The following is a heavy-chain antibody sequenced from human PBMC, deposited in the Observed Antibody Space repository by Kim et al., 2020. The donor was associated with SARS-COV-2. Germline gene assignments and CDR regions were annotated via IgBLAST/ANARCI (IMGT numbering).Heavy chain of an antibody. J-gene: IGHJ6*03. CDR2: IYTSGST. D-gene: IGHD3-3*01. CDR1: GGSISSYY. CDR3: ARETTKYDFWSGYYKGDYYYMDV. V-gene: IGHV4-4*07. Sequence: SETLSLTCTVSGGSISSYYWSWIRQPAGKGLEWIGRIYTSGSTNYNPSLKSRVTMSVDTSKNQFSLKLSSVTAADTAVYYCARETTKYDFWSGYYKGDYYYMDVWGKGTTVTVSS.